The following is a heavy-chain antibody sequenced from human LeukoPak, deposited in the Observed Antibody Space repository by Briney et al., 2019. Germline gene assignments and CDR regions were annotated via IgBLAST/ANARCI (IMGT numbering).Heavy chain of an antibody. J-gene: IGHJ4*02. CDR2: ISYDGSNK. CDR3: ARSQGDVIAAADYYFDY. CDR1: GFTFSSYA. V-gene: IGHV3-30*04. D-gene: IGHD6-13*01. Sequence: GSLRLSSAASGFTFSSYAMHWVRQAPGKGLEWVAVISYDGSNKYYADSVKGRFTISRDNSKNTLYLQMNSLRAEDTAVYYCARSQGDVIAAADYYFDYWGQGTLVTVSS.